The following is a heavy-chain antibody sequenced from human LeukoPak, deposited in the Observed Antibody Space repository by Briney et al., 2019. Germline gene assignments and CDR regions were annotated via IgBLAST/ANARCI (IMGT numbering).Heavy chain of an antibody. J-gene: IGHJ4*02. D-gene: IGHD5-18*01. Sequence: PSETLSLTCTVSGGSISSSSYYWGWIRQPPGKGLEWVGSIYYSGSTYYNPSLKSRVTISVDTSKNQFSLKLSSVTAADTAVYYCARRTPPGYSHGYSDYWGQGTLVTVSS. CDR3: ARRTPPGYSHGYSDY. CDR2: IYYSGST. CDR1: GGSISSSSYY. V-gene: IGHV4-39*01.